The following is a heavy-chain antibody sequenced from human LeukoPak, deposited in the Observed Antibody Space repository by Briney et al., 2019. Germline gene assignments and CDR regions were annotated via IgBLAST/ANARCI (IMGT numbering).Heavy chain of an antibody. CDR1: GGTFSSYA. Sequence: SVKVSCKASGGTFSSYAISWVRQAAGQGVEWVGRIIPIFGIANYAQKFQGRVTITADKSTSTAYMELSSLRSEDTAVYYCATRHCSGGSCYSNYYYGMDVWGQGTTVTVSS. J-gene: IGHJ6*02. CDR3: ATRHCSGGSCYSNYYYGMDV. D-gene: IGHD2-15*01. CDR2: IIPIFGIA. V-gene: IGHV1-69*04.